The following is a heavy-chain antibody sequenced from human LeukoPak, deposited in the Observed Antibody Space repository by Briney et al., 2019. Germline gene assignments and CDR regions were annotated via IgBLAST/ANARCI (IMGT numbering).Heavy chain of an antibody. CDR1: GFTFSSYN. Sequence: GGSLRLSCAASGFTFSSYNMNWVRQAPGKGLEWVSYISSSSSTIYYADSVKGRFTISRENAKISLSLQMNSLRAEDTAVYYCVRQQTPHGNFDYWGRGTLVTVSS. CDR2: ISSSSSTI. CDR3: VRQQTPHGNFDY. D-gene: IGHD1-26*01. V-gene: IGHV3-48*01. J-gene: IGHJ4*02.